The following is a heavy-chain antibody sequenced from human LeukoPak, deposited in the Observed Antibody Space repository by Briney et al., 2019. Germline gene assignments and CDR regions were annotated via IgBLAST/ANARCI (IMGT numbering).Heavy chain of an antibody. CDR3: TSDLNLACDI. CDR2: IKSNSDGGTT. Sequence: PGGSLRLSCAASGFTFSNAGMNWVRQAPGKGLEWVGRIKSNSDGGTTDYVAPVKGRFTISRDDSKSTLYLQMNSLKSEDTGVYYCTSDLNLACDIWGQGTMVTVSS. CDR1: GFTFSNAG. V-gene: IGHV3-15*01. J-gene: IGHJ3*02.